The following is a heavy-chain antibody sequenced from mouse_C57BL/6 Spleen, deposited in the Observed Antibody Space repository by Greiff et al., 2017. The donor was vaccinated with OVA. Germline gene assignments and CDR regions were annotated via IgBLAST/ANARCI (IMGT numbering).Heavy chain of an antibody. V-gene: IGHV1-69*01. J-gene: IGHJ1*03. CDR2: IDPSDSYT. CDR3: ASWTGTPHGYFDV. Sequence: QVQLQQPGAELVMPGASVKLSCKASGYTFTSYWMHWVKQRPGQGLEWIGEIDPSDSYTNYNQKFKGKSTLTVDKSSSTAYMQLSSLTSEDSAVYYCASWTGTPHGYFDVWGTGTTVTVSS. CDR1: GYTFTSYW. D-gene: IGHD4-1*01.